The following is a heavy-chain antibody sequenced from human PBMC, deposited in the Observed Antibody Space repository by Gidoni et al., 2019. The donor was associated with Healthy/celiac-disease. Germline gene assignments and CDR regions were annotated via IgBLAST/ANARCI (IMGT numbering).Heavy chain of an antibody. Sequence: EVQLVESGGGLVQPGRSLRRPCAASGFTFDDYAMHWVRQAPGKGLEWVAGISGNSGSIGYADSVKGRFTIARDNAKNSLYLQMNSLRAEDTAWYYCAKEGDGYNRRFDYWGQGTLVTVSS. CDR3: AKEGDGYNRRFDY. CDR2: ISGNSGSI. CDR1: GFTFDDYA. D-gene: IGHD5-12*01. J-gene: IGHJ4*02. V-gene: IGHV3-9*01.